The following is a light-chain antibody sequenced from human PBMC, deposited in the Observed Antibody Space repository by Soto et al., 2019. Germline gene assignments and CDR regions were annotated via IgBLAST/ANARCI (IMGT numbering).Light chain of an antibody. CDR2: NVS. Sequence: QSVLTQPASVSGSPGQSITISCTGTSSDVGGYNSVSWYQHHPGKAPKLMIYNVSNRLSGVSSRFSGSKSGNTASLTISGLQAEDEADYYCSSYTTSSTYVFATGTRSPS. CDR1: SSDVGGYNS. J-gene: IGLJ1*01. CDR3: SSYTTSSTYV. V-gene: IGLV2-14*03.